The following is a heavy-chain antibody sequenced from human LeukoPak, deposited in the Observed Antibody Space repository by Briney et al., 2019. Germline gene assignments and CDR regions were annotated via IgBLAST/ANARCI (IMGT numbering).Heavy chain of an antibody. V-gene: IGHV3-30*18. CDR3: VKVITMVRGVIKNYYGMDV. D-gene: IGHD3-10*01. Sequence: AGGSLRLSCAASGFTFSSYGMHWVRQAPGKGVGGGAVISYDGSKKYYGDSVKGRFTISRDNSKNTLYLQMNSLRAEDTAVYYCVKVITMVRGVIKNYYGMDVWGKGTTVTVSS. CDR1: GFTFSSYG. CDR2: ISYDGSKK. J-gene: IGHJ6*04.